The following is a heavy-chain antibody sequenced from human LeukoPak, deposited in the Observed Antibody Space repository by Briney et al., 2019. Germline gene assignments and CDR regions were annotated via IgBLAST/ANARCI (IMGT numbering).Heavy chain of an antibody. CDR1: GFTFSSYS. Sequence: GGSLRLSCAASGFTFSSYSMNWVRQAPGKGLEWVSSISSSSSYIYSADSVKGRFTISRDNAKNSLYLQMNSLRAEDTAVYYCVRAVPVLRFLEWLLNAFDIWGQGTMVTVSS. CDR3: VRAVPVLRFLEWLLNAFDI. CDR2: ISSSSSYI. V-gene: IGHV3-21*01. J-gene: IGHJ3*02. D-gene: IGHD3-3*01.